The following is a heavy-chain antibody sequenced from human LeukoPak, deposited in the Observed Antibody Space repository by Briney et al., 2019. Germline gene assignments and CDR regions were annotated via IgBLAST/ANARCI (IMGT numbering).Heavy chain of an antibody. V-gene: IGHV3-23*01. J-gene: IGHJ6*02. CDR3: AKNPGDSLYGMDV. CDR2: ISGSGGGT. Sequence: GGSLRLSCAASGFTVSSNYMSWVRQAPGKGLEWVSTISGSGGGTYYADSVKGRFTISRDNSKNTLYLQMNSLRAEDTAVYYCAKNPGDSLYGMDVWGQGTTVTVSS. CDR1: GFTVSSNY. D-gene: IGHD1-14*01.